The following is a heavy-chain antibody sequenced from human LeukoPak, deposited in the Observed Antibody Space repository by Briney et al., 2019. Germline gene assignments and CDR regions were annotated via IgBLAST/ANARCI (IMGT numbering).Heavy chain of an antibody. D-gene: IGHD3-9*01. CDR1: GFTFSSYS. V-gene: IGHV3-21*04. Sequence: GGSLRLSCAASGFTFSSYSMNWVRQAPGKGLEWVSSISSSSYIYYADSVKGRFTISRGNSKNTLYLQMNSLRAEDTAVYYCAKDPILTGYYDYWGQGTLVTVSS. CDR3: AKDPILTGYYDY. CDR2: ISSSSYI. J-gene: IGHJ4*02.